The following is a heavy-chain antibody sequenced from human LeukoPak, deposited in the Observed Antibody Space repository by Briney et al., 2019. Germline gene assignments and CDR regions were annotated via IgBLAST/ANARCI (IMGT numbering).Heavy chain of an antibody. CDR2: ISGSGGST. D-gene: IGHD1-26*01. CDR1: GFTFSSYG. V-gene: IGHV3-23*01. Sequence: GGSLRLSCAASGFTFSSYGMSWVRQAPGKGLEWVSAISGSGGSTYYADSVKGRFTISRDNSKNTLYLQMNSLRAEDTAVYYCAKDFILVGADGGEAFDIWGQGTMVTVSS. CDR3: AKDFILVGADGGEAFDI. J-gene: IGHJ3*02.